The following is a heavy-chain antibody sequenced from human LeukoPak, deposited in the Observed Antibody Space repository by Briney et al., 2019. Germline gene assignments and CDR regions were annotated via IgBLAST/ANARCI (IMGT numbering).Heavy chain of an antibody. CDR3: ATGIGYYFDY. Sequence: GGSLRLSCAASGFTFSSYGMHWVRQAPDKGLEWVAVISYDGSNKYYADSVKGRFTISRDNSKNTLYLQMNSLRAEDTAVYYCATGIGYYFDYWGQGTLVTVSS. J-gene: IGHJ4*02. D-gene: IGHD3-10*01. V-gene: IGHV3-30*03. CDR1: GFTFSSYG. CDR2: ISYDGSNK.